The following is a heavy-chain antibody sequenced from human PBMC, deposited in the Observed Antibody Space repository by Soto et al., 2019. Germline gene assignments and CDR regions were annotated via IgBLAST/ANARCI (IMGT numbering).Heavy chain of an antibody. Sequence: QLVQSGGEVKEPGASVQVSCKASGYTFNNYGVTWVRQAPGQGLEWLGWNSVYNGNKNYAKKVQGRVSMTADTSTSTAHMELRSLQSDDTAVYFCARVAITLIRGLKVDFYSMDVWGQGTTVTVSS. CDR2: NSVYNGNK. D-gene: IGHD3-10*01. CDR1: GYTFNNYG. CDR3: ARVAITLIRGLKVDFYSMDV. V-gene: IGHV1-18*01. J-gene: IGHJ6*02.